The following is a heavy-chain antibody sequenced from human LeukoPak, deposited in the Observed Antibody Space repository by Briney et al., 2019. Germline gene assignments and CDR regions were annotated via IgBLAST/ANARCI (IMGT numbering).Heavy chain of an antibody. Sequence: SQTLSLTCTVSGGSISSGSYYWSWIQQPAGKGLEWIGRIYTSGSTNYNPSLKSRVTISVDTSKNQFSLKLSSVTAADTAVYYCARLRLAYCGGDCYDAFDIWGQGTMVTVSS. CDR3: ARLRLAYCGGDCYDAFDI. J-gene: IGHJ3*02. CDR1: GGSISSGSYY. CDR2: IYTSGST. D-gene: IGHD2-21*02. V-gene: IGHV4-61*02.